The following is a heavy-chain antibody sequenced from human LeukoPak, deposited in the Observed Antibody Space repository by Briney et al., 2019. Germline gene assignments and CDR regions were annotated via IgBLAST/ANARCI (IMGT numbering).Heavy chain of an antibody. CDR3: ARQKCTSASCLTKNAFDI. D-gene: IGHD2-2*01. Sequence: SETLSLTCTVSGSISGYYWSWIRQPPGKGLEWIGYIYTSGSTNYNPSLESRVTISVDTPKNQFSLDLSSVTAADTAVYYCARQKCTSASCLTKNAFDIWGQGTMVTVSS. J-gene: IGHJ3*02. V-gene: IGHV4-4*09. CDR2: IYTSGST. CDR1: GSISGYY.